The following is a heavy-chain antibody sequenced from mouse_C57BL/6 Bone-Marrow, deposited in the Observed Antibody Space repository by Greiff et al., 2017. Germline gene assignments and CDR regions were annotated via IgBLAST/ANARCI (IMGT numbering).Heavy chain of an antibody. J-gene: IGHJ2*01. V-gene: IGHV1-62-2*01. CDR2: FYPGSGCI. D-gene: IGHD1-1*01. CDR3: ARHEGSSPYFDY. CDR1: GYTFTEST. Sequence: VQVVESGAELVKPGASVKLSCKASGYTFTESTIHWVKQRSGQGLEWIGWFYPGSGCITYNENFKYKATLNEDKSSSTVYMELSRLTSEDAAVYFCARHEGSSPYFDYWGQGTTLTVSS.